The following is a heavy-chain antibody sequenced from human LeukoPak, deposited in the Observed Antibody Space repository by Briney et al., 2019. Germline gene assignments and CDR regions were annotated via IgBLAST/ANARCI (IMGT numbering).Heavy chain of an antibody. Sequence: PSETLSLTCTVSGGSISSYYWSWIRQPPGKGLEWIGSIYYSGSTYYNPSLKSRVTISVDTSKNQFSLKLSSVTAADTAVYYCARDLGGSGWYDYWGQGTLVTVSS. CDR3: ARDLGGSGWYDY. V-gene: IGHV4-59*12. CDR2: IYYSGST. J-gene: IGHJ4*02. D-gene: IGHD6-19*01. CDR1: GGSISSYY.